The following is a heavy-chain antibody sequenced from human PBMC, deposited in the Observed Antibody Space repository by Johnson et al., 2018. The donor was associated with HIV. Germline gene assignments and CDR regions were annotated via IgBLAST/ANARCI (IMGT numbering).Heavy chain of an antibody. Sequence: QVQLVESGGGLVQPGGSLRLSCAASGFTVSSNYMTWIRQAPGKGLEWISYISWSGRTIYYADSVKGRFTISRDNAKNSLYLQMNSLRAEDTAVYYCAKGIMNWDDDAFDVWGLGTMVTVSS. D-gene: IGHD1-1*01. CDR2: ISWSGRTI. CDR3: AKGIMNWDDDAFDV. CDR1: GFTVSSNY. J-gene: IGHJ3*01. V-gene: IGHV3-11*04.